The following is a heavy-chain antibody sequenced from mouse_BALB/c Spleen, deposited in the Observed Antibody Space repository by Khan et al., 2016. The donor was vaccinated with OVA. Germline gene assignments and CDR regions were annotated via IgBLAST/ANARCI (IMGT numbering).Heavy chain of an antibody. D-gene: IGHD3-3*01. CDR1: GYSITSDYA. V-gene: IGHV3-2*02. Sequence: EVQLQESGPGLVKPSQSLSLTCTVTGYSITSDYAWNWIRQFPGNKLEWMGYITYSGSTSYTPSPKRRISITRDTSKNQFFLQLNSVTTDDTATYYCARGRSYWGQGTLVTVSA. J-gene: IGHJ3*01. CDR3: ARGRSY. CDR2: ITYSGST.